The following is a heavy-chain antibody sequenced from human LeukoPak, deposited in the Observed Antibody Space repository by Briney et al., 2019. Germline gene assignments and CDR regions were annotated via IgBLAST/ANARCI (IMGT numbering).Heavy chain of an antibody. V-gene: IGHV1-46*01. D-gene: IGHD6-19*01. J-gene: IGHJ4*02. CDR2: INPSGGTT. CDR1: GYTFTSYY. Sequence: ASVKVSCKASGYTFTSYYMHWVRQAPGQGLEWMGIINPSGGTTNYAQKFQGRVTMTRDTSTSTVYMELSSLRSEDAAVYYCARFAVHRRIAVTGQFGLDYWGRGTLVTVSS. CDR3: ARFAVHRRIAVTGQFGLDY.